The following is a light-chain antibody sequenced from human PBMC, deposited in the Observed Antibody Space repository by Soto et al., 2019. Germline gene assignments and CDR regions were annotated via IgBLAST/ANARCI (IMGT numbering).Light chain of an antibody. CDR1: QSVSSNY. Sequence: EIVLTQSPGTLSLSPGERVTLSCRASQSVSSNYLAWYQQKPGQAPRLLIYSASSRATGIPDRFSGSGSGTDFTLTINRLEPEDFAVYYCHEHGRSPPLTFGGGTKVEIK. CDR2: SAS. CDR3: HEHGRSPPLT. J-gene: IGKJ4*01. V-gene: IGKV3-20*01.